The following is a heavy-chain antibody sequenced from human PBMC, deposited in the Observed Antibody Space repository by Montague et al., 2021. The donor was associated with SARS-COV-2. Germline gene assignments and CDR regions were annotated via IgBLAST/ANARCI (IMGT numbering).Heavy chain of an antibody. Sequence: SETLSLTCTVSGGSISSYYWSWIRQPPGKGLEWIGYIYYSGSTNYNPSLKSRVTISVDTSKNQFSLKLSSVTAADTAVYYCATEGLGYCSSTSCYGPHYGMDVWGQGTTVTVSS. D-gene: IGHD2-2*01. J-gene: IGHJ6*02. CDR2: IYYSGST. CDR3: ATEGLGYCSSTSCYGPHYGMDV. CDR1: GGSISSYY. V-gene: IGHV4-59*01.